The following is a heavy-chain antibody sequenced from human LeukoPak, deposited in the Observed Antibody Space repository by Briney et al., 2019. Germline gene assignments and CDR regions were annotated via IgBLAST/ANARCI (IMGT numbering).Heavy chain of an antibody. CDR2: IYSSGST. D-gene: IGHD6-13*01. V-gene: IGHV4-4*07. Sequence: SETLSLTCTVSGGSISSYYWSWIRQPAGKGLQWIGRIYSSGSTNYNPSLKSRVTMSVDTSKNQFSVKLSSVTAADTAMYCCAGGPAAAFDSWGQGTLVTVSS. J-gene: IGHJ4*02. CDR1: GGSISSYY. CDR3: AGGPAAAFDS.